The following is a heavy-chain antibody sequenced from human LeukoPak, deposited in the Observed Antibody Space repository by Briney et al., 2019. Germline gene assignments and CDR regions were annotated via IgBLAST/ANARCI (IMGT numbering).Heavy chain of an antibody. D-gene: IGHD3-16*01. CDR3: ARASFWESPINWFAP. Sequence: ASVTVSCKASGYTFTGYYMHWVRHAPGQGLEWGGRINPKNGGSNYAQKFQGRVTMTRDRSISTAYMELSRLTSDDTAVYYCARASFWESPINWFAPWGQGTLVTVSS. J-gene: IGHJ5*02. CDR2: INPKNGGS. V-gene: IGHV1-2*06. CDR1: GYTFTGYY.